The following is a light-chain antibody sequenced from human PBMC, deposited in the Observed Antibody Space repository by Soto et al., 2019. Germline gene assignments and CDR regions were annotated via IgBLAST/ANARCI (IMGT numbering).Light chain of an antibody. CDR1: SSDVGSYNL. J-gene: IGLJ2*01. V-gene: IGLV2-23*01. CDR3: CSYAGSSTKVV. CDR2: EGS. Sequence: QSALTQPASVSGSPGQSITNSCTGTSSDVGSYNLVSWYQQHPGKAPKLMIYEGSKRPSGVSNRFSGSKSGNTASLTISGLQGEDEADYYCCSYAGSSTKVVFGGGTKLTVL.